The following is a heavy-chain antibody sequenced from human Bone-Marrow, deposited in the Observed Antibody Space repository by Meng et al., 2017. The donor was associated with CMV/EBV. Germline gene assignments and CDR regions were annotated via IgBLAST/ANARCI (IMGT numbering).Heavy chain of an antibody. CDR1: GFTFSSYS. CDR3: ARGTSIAAAGFDP. CDR2: VSSDGSST. V-gene: IGHV3-74*01. Sequence: ETLSLTCAASGFTFSSYSMNWVRQAPGKGLVWVSRVSSDGSSTSYADSVKGRFTISRDNAKNTLYLQMNSLRAEDTAVYYCARGTSIAAAGFDPWGQGALVTVSS. D-gene: IGHD6-13*01. J-gene: IGHJ5*02.